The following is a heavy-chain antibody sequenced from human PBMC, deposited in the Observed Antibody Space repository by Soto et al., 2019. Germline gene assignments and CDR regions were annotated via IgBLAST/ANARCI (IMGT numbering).Heavy chain of an antibody. J-gene: IGHJ4*02. CDR3: ARSSYGGYSYGQFDY. Sequence: SETLSLSCAAYGVSFSGYYWSWVRQPPGKGLEWIGEINHSGSTNYNPSLKSRVTISVDTSKNQFSLKLSSVTAADTAVYYCARSSYGGYSYGQFDYWGQGTLVTVPS. D-gene: IGHD5-18*01. CDR1: GVSFSGYY. CDR2: INHSGST. V-gene: IGHV4-34*01.